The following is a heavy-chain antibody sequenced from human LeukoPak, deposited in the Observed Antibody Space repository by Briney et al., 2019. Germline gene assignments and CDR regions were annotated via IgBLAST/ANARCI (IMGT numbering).Heavy chain of an antibody. J-gene: IGHJ4*02. V-gene: IGHV3-7*01. CDR3: ARDVVGSLDY. Sequence: GGSLRLSCAASGFTFSDSDIHWVRQAPGKGLEWVANIKGDESARHQADSVKGRFTISRDNTRNSLYLQMTNLRGDDTAVYYCARDVVGSLDYWGQGTLVTVSS. D-gene: IGHD1-26*01. CDR2: IKGDESAR. CDR1: GFTFSDSD.